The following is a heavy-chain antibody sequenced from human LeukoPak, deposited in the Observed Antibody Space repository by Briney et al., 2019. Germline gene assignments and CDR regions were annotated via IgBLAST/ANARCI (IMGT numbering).Heavy chain of an antibody. CDR3: ARESSGYYFDY. J-gene: IGHJ4*02. CDR2: IWYDGSNK. Sequence: GRSLRLSCAASGFTFSSYGMHWVRQAPGKGLEWVAVIWYDGSNKYYEDSVKGRFTISRDNSKNTLYLQMNSLRAEDTAMYYCARESSGYYFDYWGQGTLVTVSS. V-gene: IGHV3-33*01. CDR1: GFTFSSYG. D-gene: IGHD3-22*01.